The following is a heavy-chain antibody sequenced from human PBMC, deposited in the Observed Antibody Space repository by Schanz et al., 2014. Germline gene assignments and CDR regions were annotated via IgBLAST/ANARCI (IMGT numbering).Heavy chain of an antibody. CDR1: GFTFSDYY. V-gene: IGHV3-11*06. D-gene: IGHD3-10*01. Sequence: VQLVESGGGLVKPGGSLRLSCAASGFTFSDYYMSWIRQAPGKGLEWVSYISGTTTYTNYADSVKGRFTISRDNAKNSMYLHMKSLRGEDTAVYYCARANYRRKINFDYWGRGTLVTVSS. CDR2: ISGTTTYT. J-gene: IGHJ4*02. CDR3: ARANYRRKINFDY.